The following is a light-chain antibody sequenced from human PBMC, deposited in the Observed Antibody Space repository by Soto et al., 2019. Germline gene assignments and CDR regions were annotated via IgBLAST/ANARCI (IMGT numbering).Light chain of an antibody. Sequence: QSVLTQPASVSGSPGQSITISCTGTSSDVGGYNYVSWYQHHPGKAPKFMIYEVSNRPSGVSNRFSGSKSGNTASLTISGLQAEDEADYYCSSYTSNSTPWVFGGGTKVTVL. V-gene: IGLV2-14*01. CDR3: SSYTSNSTPWV. CDR1: SSDVGGYNY. J-gene: IGLJ3*02. CDR2: EVS.